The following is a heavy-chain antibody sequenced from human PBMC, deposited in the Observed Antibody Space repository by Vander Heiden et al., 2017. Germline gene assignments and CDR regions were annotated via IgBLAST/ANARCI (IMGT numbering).Heavy chain of an antibody. CDR2: TYYSGNT. CDR3: ARGGVGSGGFDP. V-gene: IGHV4-31*03. D-gene: IGHD3-10*01. CDR1: GGSITSGGYY. Sequence: QVQLQESGPGLVKPSQTLSLTCNVSGGSITSGGYYWSWIRQHPGKGLEWIGYTYYSGNTYYNPSLKSRVTISVDTSKTKFSLRLSSVTAADTAVYYLARGGVGSGGFDPWGQGTLVTVYS. J-gene: IGHJ5*02.